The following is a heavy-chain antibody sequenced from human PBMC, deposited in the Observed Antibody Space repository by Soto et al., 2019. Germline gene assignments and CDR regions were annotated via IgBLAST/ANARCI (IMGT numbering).Heavy chain of an antibody. J-gene: IGHJ4*02. CDR2: ISSSGSTI. CDR1: GFTFSSYE. D-gene: IGHD5-12*01. Sequence: PGGSLRLSCAASGFTFSSYEMNWVRQAPGKGLEWVSYISSSGSTIYYADSVKGRFTISRDNAKNSLYLQMNSLRAEDTAVYYCARDKGRRDGYNFWDYWGQGTLVTVSS. V-gene: IGHV3-48*03. CDR3: ARDKGRRDGYNFWDY.